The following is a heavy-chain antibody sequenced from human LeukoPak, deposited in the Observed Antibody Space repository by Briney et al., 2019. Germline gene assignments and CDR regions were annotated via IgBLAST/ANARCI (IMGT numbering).Heavy chain of an antibody. CDR3: ARRESYGSGSYFDY. Sequence: PGGSLRLSCAASGFTFSSYSMNWVRQAPGKGLEWVSSISSSSSYIYYADSVKGRFTISRDNSKNTLYLQMNSLRAEDTAVYYCARRESYGSGSYFDYWGQGTLVTVSS. D-gene: IGHD3-10*01. V-gene: IGHV3-21*01. CDR1: GFTFSSYS. CDR2: ISSSSSYI. J-gene: IGHJ4*02.